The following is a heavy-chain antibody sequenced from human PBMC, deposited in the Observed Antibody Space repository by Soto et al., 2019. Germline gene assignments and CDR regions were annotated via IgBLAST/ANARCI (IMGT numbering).Heavy chain of an antibody. Sequence: QVQLVQSGAEVKKPGSSVKVSCKASGGTFSSYAISWVRQAPGQGLEWMGGIIPSFGTANYAQKFQGRVTITEDQSTSTDYMELSSLRSEDTPADYCAKGVEDYYYGIDVWGQGTTVTVAS. CDR2: IIPSFGTA. CDR3: AKGVEDYYYGIDV. CDR1: GGTFSSYA. V-gene: IGHV1-69*12. J-gene: IGHJ6*02. D-gene: IGHD2-15*01.